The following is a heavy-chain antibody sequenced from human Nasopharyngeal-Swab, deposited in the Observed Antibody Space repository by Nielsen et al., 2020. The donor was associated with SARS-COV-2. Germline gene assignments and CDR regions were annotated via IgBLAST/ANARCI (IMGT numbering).Heavy chain of an antibody. CDR2: ISSSSRYI. CDR3: ARDFGLNYDTYAMDV. D-gene: IGHD3-3*01. J-gene: IGHJ6*02. V-gene: IGHV3-21*01. Sequence: GGSLRLSCAASGFTFNTYNMNWVRQAPGRGLEWVSSISSSSRYIYCADSLKGRFTISRDNAKNSLYLQMNSLSAEDTAVYYCARDFGLNYDTYAMDVWGQGTTVTVSS. CDR1: GFTFNTYN.